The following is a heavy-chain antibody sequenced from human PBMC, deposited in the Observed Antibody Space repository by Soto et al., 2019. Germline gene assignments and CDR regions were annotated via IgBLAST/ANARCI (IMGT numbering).Heavy chain of an antibody. CDR1: GYTFINYG. CDR3: VIDSMSLRDSGPYHF. D-gene: IGHD5-12*01. V-gene: IGHV1-18*01. Sequence: GASVKVSCKASGYTFINYGITWVRQAPGQGLEWVGWISGNSGKTDYTQSLQGRVTMTTDTSTTTTYMELRSLRSDDTAVYFCVIDSMSLRDSGPYHFWGQGTLVTVSS. J-gene: IGHJ4*02. CDR2: ISGNSGKT.